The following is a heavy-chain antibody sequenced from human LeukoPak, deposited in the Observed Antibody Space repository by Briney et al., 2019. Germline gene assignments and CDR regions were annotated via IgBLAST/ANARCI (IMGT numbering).Heavy chain of an antibody. CDR3: ARGPLDSNYYDSSGYYPKYYFDY. CDR1: GGSFSGYY. CDR2: INHSGST. D-gene: IGHD3-22*01. J-gene: IGHJ4*02. Sequence: PSETLSLTCAVYGGSFSGYYWSWIRQPPGKGLEWIGEINHSGSTNYNPSLKSRVTISVDTSKNQFSLKLSSVTAADTAVYYCARGPLDSNYYDSSGYYPKYYFDYWGQGTLVTVSS. V-gene: IGHV4-34*01.